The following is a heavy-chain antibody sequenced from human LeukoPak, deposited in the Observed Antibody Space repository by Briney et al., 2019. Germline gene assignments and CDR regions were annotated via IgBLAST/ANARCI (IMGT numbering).Heavy chain of an antibody. CDR1: VFTFSSYS. CDR3: ARIAVAGPGNYYMDV. J-gene: IGHJ6*03. D-gene: IGHD6-19*01. Sequence: GGSLRLSCAASVFTFSSYSMNWVRQAPGKGLEWVSYISSSSSTIYYADSVKGRFTISRDNAKNSLYLQMNSLRAEDTAVYYCARIAVAGPGNYYMDVWGKGTTVTVSS. V-gene: IGHV3-48*01. CDR2: ISSSSSTI.